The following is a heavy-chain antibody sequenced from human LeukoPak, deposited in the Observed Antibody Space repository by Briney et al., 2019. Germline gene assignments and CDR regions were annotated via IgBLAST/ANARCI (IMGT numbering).Heavy chain of an antibody. CDR2: ISAYNGNT. J-gene: IGHJ4*02. CDR1: GYTFTSYG. Sequence: GASVKVSCKASGYTFTSYGISWVRQAPGQGLEWMGWISAYNGNTNYAQKLQGRVTMTTDTSTSTAYMELRSLRSDDTAVYYCARGPVTMVRGVVFDYWGQGTLVTVSS. D-gene: IGHD3-10*01. CDR3: ARGPVTMVRGVVFDY. V-gene: IGHV1-18*01.